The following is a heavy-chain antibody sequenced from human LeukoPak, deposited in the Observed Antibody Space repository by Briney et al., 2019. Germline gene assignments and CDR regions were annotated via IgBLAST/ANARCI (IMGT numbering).Heavy chain of an antibody. J-gene: IGHJ4*02. CDR1: GGSFSGYY. V-gene: IGHV4-34*01. CDR3: ASNNWNSGDY. CDR2: INHSGST. D-gene: IGHD1-7*01. Sequence: SETLSLTCAVYGGSFSGYYWSWIRQPPGKGLEWIGEINHSGSTNYNPSLKSRVTISVDTSKNQFSLKLSSVTAADTAVYYCASNNWNSGDYWGQGTLVTVSS.